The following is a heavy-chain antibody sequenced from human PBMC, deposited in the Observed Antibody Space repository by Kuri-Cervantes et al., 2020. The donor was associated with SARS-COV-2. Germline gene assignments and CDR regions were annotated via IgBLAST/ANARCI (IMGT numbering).Heavy chain of an antibody. J-gene: IGHJ4*02. CDR1: GGSFSGYY. CDR2: INHSGST. D-gene: IGHD5-24*01. CDR3: ARMDGYTLLDY. V-gene: IGHV4-34*01. Sequence: SQTLSLTCAVYGGSFSGYYWSWIRQPPGKGLEWIGEINHSGSTNYNPSLKSRVTISVDTSKNLFSLKLSSVTAADTAVYYCARMDGYTLLDYWGQGTLVTVSS.